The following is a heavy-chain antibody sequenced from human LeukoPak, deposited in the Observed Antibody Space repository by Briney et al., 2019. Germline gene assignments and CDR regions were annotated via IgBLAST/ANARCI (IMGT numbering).Heavy chain of an antibody. CDR3: AKDWYDILTGYYPLFDY. J-gene: IGHJ4*02. D-gene: IGHD3-9*01. Sequence: GGSLRLSCAASGFTFSSYAMSWVRQAPGKGLEWVSAISGSGGSTYYADSVKGRFTISRDNSKNTLYLQMNSLRAEDTAVYYCAKDWYDILTGYYPLFDYWGQGTLVTVPS. CDR2: ISGSGGST. V-gene: IGHV3-23*01. CDR1: GFTFSSYA.